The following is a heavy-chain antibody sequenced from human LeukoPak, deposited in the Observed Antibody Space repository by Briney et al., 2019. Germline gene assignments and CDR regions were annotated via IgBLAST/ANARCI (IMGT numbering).Heavy chain of an antibody. CDR3: ARWAPLPGVDY. CDR1: GFTFSSYE. Sequence: GGALRLSCAASGFTFSSYEMNWVRQAPGKGLEGVSYISSSGSTIYYADSVKGRFTISRDNAKNSLYLQMNSLRAEDTAVYYCARWAPLPGVDYWGQGTLVTVSS. D-gene: IGHD1-14*01. CDR2: ISSSGSTI. V-gene: IGHV3-48*03. J-gene: IGHJ4*02.